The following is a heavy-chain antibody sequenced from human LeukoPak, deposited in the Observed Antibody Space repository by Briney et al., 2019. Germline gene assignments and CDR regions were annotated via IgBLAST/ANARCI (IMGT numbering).Heavy chain of an antibody. Sequence: PGGSLRLSCAASGFTVSSNYMSWVRQAPGKGLEWVAVIWYDGNEEFYADSVKGRFTISRDNSKNTLYLQMNRLKEEDTAVYYCARGDGYSARAEYLQHGGQGTLVTVSS. CDR3: ARGDGYSARAEYLQH. D-gene: IGHD6-13*01. J-gene: IGHJ1*01. CDR1: GFTVSSNY. CDR2: IWYDGNEE. V-gene: IGHV3-33*08.